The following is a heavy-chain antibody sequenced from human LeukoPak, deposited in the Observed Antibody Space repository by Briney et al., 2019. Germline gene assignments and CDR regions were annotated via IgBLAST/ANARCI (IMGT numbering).Heavy chain of an antibody. D-gene: IGHD3-22*01. Sequence: LGESLQISCEGSGGSFTKFWIGWVRQMPGKGLELMGIIYPGDSDTRYSPSFQGQVTVSADKSISTAYLQWSSLKASDTAMYYCARTLLTYYYDSSGRPSYFDYWGQGTLVTVSS. CDR3: ARTLLTYYYDSSGRPSYFDY. V-gene: IGHV5-51*01. CDR2: IYPGDSDT. J-gene: IGHJ4*02. CDR1: GGSFTKFW.